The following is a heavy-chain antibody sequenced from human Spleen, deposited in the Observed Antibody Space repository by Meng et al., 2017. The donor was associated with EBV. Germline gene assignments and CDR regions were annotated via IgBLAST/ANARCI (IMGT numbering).Heavy chain of an antibody. CDR1: GGAINSGNW. D-gene: IGHD6-13*01. Sequence: QVQLLVSGDELMMNSGVPSLICAGSGGAINSGNWWNWVRQHPGKGLEWIGEIYHSGSTNYNPSLESRVTISVDTSKNQFSLKLSSVTAADTAVYYCARTYSSSIYYFDSWGQGTLVTVSS. V-gene: IGHV4-4*02. J-gene: IGHJ4*02. CDR3: ARTYSSSIYYFDS. CDR2: IYHSGST.